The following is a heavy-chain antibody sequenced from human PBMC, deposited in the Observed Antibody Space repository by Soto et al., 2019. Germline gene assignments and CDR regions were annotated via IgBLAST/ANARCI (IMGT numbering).Heavy chain of an antibody. D-gene: IGHD3-16*01. J-gene: IGHJ6*02. CDR3: VMVDNYVTPTPQDV. Sequence: GASVKVSCKASGYIFFNYGIAWGRQAPRQGLEWMGWISPYTGNTHSATKVQGRLTMTTDTSTSTAYMDLGSLTSDDTAVYYCVMVDNYVTPTPQDVWGQGTTVTVSS. V-gene: IGHV1-18*01. CDR2: ISPYTGNT. CDR1: GYIFFNYG.